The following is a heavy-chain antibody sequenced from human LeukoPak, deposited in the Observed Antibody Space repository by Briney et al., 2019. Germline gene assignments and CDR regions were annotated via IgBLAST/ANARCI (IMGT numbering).Heavy chain of an antibody. V-gene: IGHV4-31*01. D-gene: IGHD3-10*01. J-gene: IGHJ5*02. CDR2: IHHSGTT. CDR3: ARNLLPYFGELDP. CDR1: GGSISTDNYY. Sequence: SETLSLTCTVSGGSISTDNYYWSWVRQSPVKGLEWLGYIHHSGTTYYNPSLRSQVSISVDTSKNQFSLNLNSVTAADTAVYYCARNLLPYFGELDPWGRGTLVTVSS.